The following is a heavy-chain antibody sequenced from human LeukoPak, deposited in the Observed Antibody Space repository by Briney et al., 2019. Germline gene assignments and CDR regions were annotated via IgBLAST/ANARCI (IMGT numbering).Heavy chain of an antibody. J-gene: IGHJ6*03. CDR3: ARGYSSSWYYYYMDV. D-gene: IGHD6-13*01. V-gene: IGHV4-39*07. CDR1: GGSISSSSYY. Sequence: WETLSLTRTVSGGSISSSSYYWGWIRQPPGKGLEWIGSIVYGRSANYTPSLKSRVTISVDTSKNQFSLKLSSVTAADTAVYYCARGYSSSWYYYYMDVWGKGTTVTVSS. CDR2: IVYGRSA.